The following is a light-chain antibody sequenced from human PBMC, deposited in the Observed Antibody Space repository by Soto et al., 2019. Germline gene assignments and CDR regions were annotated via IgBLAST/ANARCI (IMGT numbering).Light chain of an antibody. CDR3: QQRSNWPLVT. CDR2: DAS. Sequence: EIVLTQSPATLSLSPGERATLSCRASQSVSSYLAWYQQKPGQAPRLLIYDASNRATGIPARFSGSGSGTDFTLTISSLEPEDVAVYYCQQRSNWPLVTFGGGTKVEIK. J-gene: IGKJ4*01. V-gene: IGKV3-11*01. CDR1: QSVSSY.